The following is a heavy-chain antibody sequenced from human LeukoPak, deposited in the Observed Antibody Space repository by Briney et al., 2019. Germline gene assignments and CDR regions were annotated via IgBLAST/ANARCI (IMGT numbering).Heavy chain of an antibody. J-gene: IGHJ4*02. CDR1: GCTFTGYY. V-gene: IGHV1-8*03. D-gene: IGHD5-24*01. Sequence: WASVKVSCKASGCTFTGYYIHWVRQATGQGLEWMGWMNPNSGNTGYAQKFQGRVTITRNTSISTAYMEPSSLRSEDTAVYYCARALSEMATIGEDFDYWGQGALVTVSS. CDR3: ARALSEMATIGEDFDY. CDR2: MNPNSGNT.